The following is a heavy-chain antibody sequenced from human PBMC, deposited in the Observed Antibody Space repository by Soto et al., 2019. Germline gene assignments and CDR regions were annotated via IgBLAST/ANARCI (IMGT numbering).Heavy chain of an antibody. D-gene: IGHD3-3*01. CDR1: GFTFSSYG. Sequence: GGSLRLSCAASGFTFSSYGMHWVRQAPGKGLEWVAVIWYDGSNKYYADSVKGRFTISRDNSKNTLYLQMSSLRAEDTAVYYCARDPPKYYDFWSGYYRDDAFDIWGQGTMVTVSS. J-gene: IGHJ3*02. CDR2: IWYDGSNK. V-gene: IGHV3-33*01. CDR3: ARDPPKYYDFWSGYYRDDAFDI.